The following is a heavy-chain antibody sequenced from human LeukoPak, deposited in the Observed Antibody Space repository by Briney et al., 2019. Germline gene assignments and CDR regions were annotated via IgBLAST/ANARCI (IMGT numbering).Heavy chain of an antibody. CDR3: ARARGAFWSGYYTGAFDI. J-gene: IGHJ3*02. Sequence: PSETLSLTCGVSGYSISSGYQWAWIRQSPGKGLEWIGSIYHSGSAHYNPSLKSRVTISVETSKNQFSLNMYSVTAADTAVYYCARARGAFWSGYYTGAFDIWGQGTMVTVSS. D-gene: IGHD3-3*01. CDR1: GYSISSGYQ. CDR2: IYHSGSA. V-gene: IGHV4-38-2*01.